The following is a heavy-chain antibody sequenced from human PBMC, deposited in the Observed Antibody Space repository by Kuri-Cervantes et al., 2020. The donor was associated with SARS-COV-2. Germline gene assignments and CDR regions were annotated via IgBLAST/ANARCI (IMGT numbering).Heavy chain of an antibody. CDR3: ASPGGFLDV. V-gene: IGHV4-34*01. D-gene: IGHD4-23*01. CDR2: TNHIGST. J-gene: IGHJ6*04. Sequence: LRPSCAVYGGSFSGYYWSWFRQSPGKGLEWIGETNHIGSTNYNPSLKSRVTVSVDTSKNQFSLKLSSVTAADTAVYYCASPGGFLDVWGKGTTVTVSS. CDR1: GGSFSGYY.